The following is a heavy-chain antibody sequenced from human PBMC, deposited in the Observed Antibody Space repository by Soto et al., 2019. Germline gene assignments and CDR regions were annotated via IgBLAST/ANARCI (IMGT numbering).Heavy chain of an antibody. CDR3: VKDGSSGWPYYYGLDV. V-gene: IGHV3-30*18. D-gene: IGHD6-19*01. CDR1: GFTFSSYG. J-gene: IGHJ6*02. CDR2: ISYDGRNK. Sequence: QVQLVESGGGGVQPGRSLRLSCAASGFTFSSYGIHWVRQAPGKGLEWVAVISYDGRNKYYADSVKGRFAISRDNSRNTLNLQMSSLRAEDTAVYYCVKDGSSGWPYYYGLDVWGQGTTVTVSS.